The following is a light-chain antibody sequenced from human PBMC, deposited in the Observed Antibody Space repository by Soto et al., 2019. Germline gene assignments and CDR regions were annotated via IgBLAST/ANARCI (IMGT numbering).Light chain of an antibody. CDR1: QSVSSSY. J-gene: IGKJ1*01. CDR3: QQYGSSPWT. V-gene: IGKV3-20*01. Sequence: EIVLTQSPGTLSLSPGERATLSCRASQSVSSSYLAWYQQKPGPAPRLLIYGASSTATGIPDWFSGSGSGTDFTLTISRLYPEYFAVYYCQQYGSSPWTFGHGTKVEIK. CDR2: GAS.